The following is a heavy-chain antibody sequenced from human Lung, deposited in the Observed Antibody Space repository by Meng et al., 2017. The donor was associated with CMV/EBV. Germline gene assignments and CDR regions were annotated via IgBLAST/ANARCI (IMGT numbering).Heavy chain of an antibody. Sequence: GGSLRLXCKGSGYSFTSYWIGWVRQLPGKGLEWMGIIYPGDSDTRYSPSFQGQVTISADKSISTAYLQWSSLKASDTAMYYCARRSSTSLEGAFDSWGQGXMVTVSS. D-gene: IGHD2-2*01. J-gene: IGHJ3*02. CDR1: GYSFTSYW. CDR2: IYPGDSDT. V-gene: IGHV5-51*01. CDR3: ARRSSTSLEGAFDS.